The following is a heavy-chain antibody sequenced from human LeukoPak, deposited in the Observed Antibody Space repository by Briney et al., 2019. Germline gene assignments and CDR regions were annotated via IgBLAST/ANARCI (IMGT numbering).Heavy chain of an antibody. J-gene: IGHJ4*02. CDR1: GFTFSSYS. V-gene: IGHV3-21*01. Sequence: PGGSLRLSCAASGFTFSSYSMNWVRQAPGKGLEWVSSISSSSSYIYYADSVKGRFTISRDNAKNSLYLQMNSLRAEDTAVYYCARDRDYYDSSGYFTSPFDYRGQGTLVTVSS. D-gene: IGHD3-22*01. CDR3: ARDRDYYDSSGYFTSPFDY. CDR2: ISSSSSYI.